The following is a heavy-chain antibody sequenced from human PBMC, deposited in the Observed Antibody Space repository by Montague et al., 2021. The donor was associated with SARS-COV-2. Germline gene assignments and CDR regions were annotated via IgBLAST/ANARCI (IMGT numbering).Heavy chain of an antibody. Sequence: SETLSLTCTVSGYSISSGYYWGWIRKFPGKGLEWIGSIYHSGTTYYNPSLKSRGTISVDTSKNQFSLKMYSVTAADTAQFYCARDRTFRDGYLDAFEIWGQGTMVTVSS. V-gene: IGHV4-38-2*02. CDR2: IYHSGTT. D-gene: IGHD5-24*01. CDR1: GYSISSGYY. CDR3: ARDRTFRDGYLDAFEI. J-gene: IGHJ3*02.